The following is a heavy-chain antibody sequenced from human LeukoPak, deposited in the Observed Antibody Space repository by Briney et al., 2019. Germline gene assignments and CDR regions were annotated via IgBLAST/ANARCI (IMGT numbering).Heavy chain of an antibody. Sequence: PGGFLRLSCAASGFTFSSYGMHWVRQAPGKGLEWVAVISYDGSNKYYADSVKGRFTISRDNSKNTLYLQMNSLRAEDTAVYYCAKDNPPWEDWGQGTLVTVSS. J-gene: IGHJ4*02. V-gene: IGHV3-30*18. CDR1: GFTFSSYG. CDR2: ISYDGSNK. CDR3: AKDNPPWED. D-gene: IGHD1-26*01.